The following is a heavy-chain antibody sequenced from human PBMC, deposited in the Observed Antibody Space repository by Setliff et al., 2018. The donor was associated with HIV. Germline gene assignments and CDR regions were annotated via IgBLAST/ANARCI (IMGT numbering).Heavy chain of an antibody. D-gene: IGHD1-1*01. Sequence: PGGSLRLSCAASGFTFSTYSMNWVRQAPGKGLEWVSSISGTSSYIYYADSVKGRFTISRDNSKNTLSLQMNSLGAEDTAVYYCANRLRGYNKWYYFDYWGQGTLVTVSS. CDR3: ANRLRGYNKWYYFDY. J-gene: IGHJ4*02. V-gene: IGHV3-21*04. CDR2: ISGTSSYI. CDR1: GFTFSTYS.